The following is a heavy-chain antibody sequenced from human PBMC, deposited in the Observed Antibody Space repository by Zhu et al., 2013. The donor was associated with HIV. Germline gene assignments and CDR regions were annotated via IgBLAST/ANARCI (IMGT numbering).Heavy chain of an antibody. Sequence: QLVQSGPEVKKPGTSVKVSCKASGFTFTTSAVQWVRQARGQRLEWIGWIVVGSGNTNYAQKFQERVTITRDMSTSTAYMELSSLRSADTAVYYCARDFTMRGLDDAFDMWGQGTMVTVLF. CDR2: IVVGSGNT. J-gene: IGHJ3*02. CDR1: GFTFTTSA. V-gene: IGHV1-58*01. D-gene: IGHD3-22*01. CDR3: ARDFTMRGLDDAFDM.